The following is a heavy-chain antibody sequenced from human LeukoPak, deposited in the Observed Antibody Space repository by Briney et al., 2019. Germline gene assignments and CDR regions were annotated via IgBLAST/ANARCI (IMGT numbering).Heavy chain of an antibody. CDR3: ALSSGWYSSR. CDR1: GGSFSGYY. J-gene: IGHJ4*02. D-gene: IGHD6-19*01. CDR2: INHSGST. V-gene: IGHV4-34*01. Sequence: SETLSLTCAVYGGSFSGYYWSWIRQPPGKGLEWIGEINHSGSTNYNPSLKSRVTMSVDTSKNQFSLKLSSVTAADTAVYYCALSSGWYSSRWGQGTLVTVSS.